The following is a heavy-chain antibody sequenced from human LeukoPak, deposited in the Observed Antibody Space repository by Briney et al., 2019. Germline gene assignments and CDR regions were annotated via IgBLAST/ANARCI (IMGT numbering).Heavy chain of an antibody. V-gene: IGHV3-33*06. Sequence: GGSLRLSCAASGFTFSSYGMHWVRQAPGKGLEWVAVIWYDGSNKYYADSVKGRFTISRDNSKNTLYLQMNSLRAEDTAVYYCAKERYSNWNYGDAFDIWGQGTMVTVSS. CDR1: GFTFSSYG. CDR3: AKERYSNWNYGDAFDI. D-gene: IGHD1-7*01. J-gene: IGHJ3*02. CDR2: IWYDGSNK.